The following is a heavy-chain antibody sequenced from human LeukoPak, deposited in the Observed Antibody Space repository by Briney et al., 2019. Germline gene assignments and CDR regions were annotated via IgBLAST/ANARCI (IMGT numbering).Heavy chain of an antibody. CDR2: ISGSGGST. J-gene: IGHJ4*02. CDR3: ARNWNWEYYFDY. Sequence: GGSLRLSCAVSGFTFSSYAMTWVRQAPGRGLEWVSSISGSGGSTYYADSVKGRFTISRDNSKNTLFLQMNSLRAEDTAIYYCARNWNWEYYFDYWGQGTLVTVSS. D-gene: IGHD1-7*01. V-gene: IGHV3-23*01. CDR1: GFTFSSYA.